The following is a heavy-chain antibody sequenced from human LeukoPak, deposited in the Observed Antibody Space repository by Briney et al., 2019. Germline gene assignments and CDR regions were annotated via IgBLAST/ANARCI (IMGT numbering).Heavy chain of an antibody. J-gene: IGHJ3*02. D-gene: IGHD2-21*01. CDR2: VIPLFGTA. V-gene: IGHV1-69*13. Sequence: SVKVSCKASGYTFTGYYMHWVRQAPGQGLEWMGGVIPLFGTANYAQRFQGRVTITADESTSTAYMELSSLRSEDTAVYYCARKPLGHSRDGDAFDIWGQGTMVTVSS. CDR3: ARKPLGHSRDGDAFDI. CDR1: GYTFTGYY.